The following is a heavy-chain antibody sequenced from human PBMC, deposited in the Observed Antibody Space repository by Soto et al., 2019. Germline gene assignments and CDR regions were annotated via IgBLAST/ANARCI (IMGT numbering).Heavy chain of an antibody. CDR3: ARSLPGTYGAFDL. CDR1: GFTFRSYW. V-gene: IGHV3-74*01. D-gene: IGHD1-7*01. Sequence: GGSLRLSCAASGFTFRSYWMHWVRQSPGKGLVWVSRISGDGSSTNYADSVKGRFTISRDNAKNTVYLQIDSLRAEDTAVYYCARSLPGTYGAFDLWGQGTMVTV. CDR2: ISGDGSST. J-gene: IGHJ3*01.